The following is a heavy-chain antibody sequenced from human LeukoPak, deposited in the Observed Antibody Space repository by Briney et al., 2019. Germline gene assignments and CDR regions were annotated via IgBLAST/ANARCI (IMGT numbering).Heavy chain of an antibody. J-gene: IGHJ4*02. Sequence: ASVKVSCKASGYTFTAYYIHWLRQAPGQGAKWRGGIEPDSGSSHYAQKFQGRVTMPRDTSSNSAYMDLTRLKSDDTALYYCARARVPIAVAGLYYFDYWGQGALVTVSS. V-gene: IGHV1-2*02. CDR2: IEPDSGSS. CDR1: GYTFTAYY. D-gene: IGHD6-19*01. CDR3: ARARVPIAVAGLYYFDY.